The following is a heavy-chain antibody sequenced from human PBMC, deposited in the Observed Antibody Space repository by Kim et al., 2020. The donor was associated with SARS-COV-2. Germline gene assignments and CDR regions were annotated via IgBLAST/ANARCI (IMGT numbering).Heavy chain of an antibody. D-gene: IGHD1-1*01. J-gene: IGHJ3*02. V-gene: IGHV1-69*01. Sequence: ANYAQRFQGRVTITADESTSTAYMELSSLRSEDTAVYYCARVRTRRNDDIWGQGTMVTVSS. CDR3: ARVRTRRNDDI. CDR2: A.